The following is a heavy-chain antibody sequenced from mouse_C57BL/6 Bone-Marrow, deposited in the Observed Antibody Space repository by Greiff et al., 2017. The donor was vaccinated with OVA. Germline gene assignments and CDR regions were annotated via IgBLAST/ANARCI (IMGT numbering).Heavy chain of an antibody. V-gene: IGHV14-2*01. D-gene: IGHD2-10*02. CDR2: LDPEDGET. CDR1: GFTIKDYY. CDR3: ASGFSIYYAMDY. Sequence: EVQLQQSGAELVKPGASVKLSCTASGFTIKDYYMHWVKQRTEQGLEWIGRLDPEDGETKYAPTFQGKATITADTSSNTAYLQLSRLTSEDTAVYDCASGFSIYYAMDYWGQGTSVTVSS. J-gene: IGHJ4*01.